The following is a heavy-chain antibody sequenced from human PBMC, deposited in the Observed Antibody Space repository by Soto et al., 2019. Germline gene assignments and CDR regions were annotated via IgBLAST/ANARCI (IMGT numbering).Heavy chain of an antibody. V-gene: IGHV1-3*01. CDR2: INAGNGNT. D-gene: IGHD6-13*01. Sequence: QVQLVQSGAEVKKPGASVKVSCKASGYTFTSYAMHWVRQAPGQRLEWMGWINAGNGNTKYSQKFQGRVTITRDTSASTAYMELSSVRSEDTAVYYCARVRAAAGTYYYYGMDVWGQGTTVTVSS. CDR1: GYTFTSYA. CDR3: ARVRAAAGTYYYYGMDV. J-gene: IGHJ6*02.